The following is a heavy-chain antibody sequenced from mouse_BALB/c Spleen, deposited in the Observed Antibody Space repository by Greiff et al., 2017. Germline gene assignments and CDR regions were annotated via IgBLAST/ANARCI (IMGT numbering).Heavy chain of an antibody. Sequence: EVKLQQSGPGLVKPSQSLSLTCTVTGYSITSDYAWNWIRQFPGNKLEWMGYISYSGSTSYNPSLKSRISITRDTSKNQFFLQLNSVTTEDTATYYCARYRYDGYPYAMDYWGQGTSVTVSS. D-gene: IGHD2-3*01. CDR3: ARYRYDGYPYAMDY. J-gene: IGHJ4*01. CDR1: GYSITSDYA. V-gene: IGHV3-2*02. CDR2: ISYSGST.